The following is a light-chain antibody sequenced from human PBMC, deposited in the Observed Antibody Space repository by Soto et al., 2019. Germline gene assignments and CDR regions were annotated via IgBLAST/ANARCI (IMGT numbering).Light chain of an antibody. J-gene: IGKJ5*01. Sequence: IVLTQSLGTLSLSPGERATLSCRASQSVGRSYLAWYQQKPSQAPRLLISSVSKRATGIPDRFSGGGSGTDFTLTISRVEPEDFALYICQQYDGSPITFGQGTRLEIK. CDR1: QSVGRSY. V-gene: IGKV3-20*01. CDR2: SVS. CDR3: QQYDGSPIT.